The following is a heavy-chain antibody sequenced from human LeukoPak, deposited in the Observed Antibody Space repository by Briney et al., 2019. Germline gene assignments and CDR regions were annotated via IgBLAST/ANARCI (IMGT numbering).Heavy chain of an antibody. CDR2: IYHSGST. CDR1: GGSISSGGYY. J-gene: IGHJ4*02. CDR3: ARSQGRYDFWSGYYPY. D-gene: IGHD3-3*01. Sequence: NPSQTLSLTCTVSGGSISSGGYYWSWIRQPPGKGLEWIGYIYHSGSTYYNPSLKSRVTISVNRSKNQFSLKLSSVTAADTAVYYCARSQGRYDFWSGYYPYWGQGTLVTVSS. V-gene: IGHV4-30-2*01.